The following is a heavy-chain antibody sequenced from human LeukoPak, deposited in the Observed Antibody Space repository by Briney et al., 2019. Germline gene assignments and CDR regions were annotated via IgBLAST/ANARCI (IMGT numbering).Heavy chain of an antibody. J-gene: IGHJ5*02. CDR3: ARARLEDGSGSYYYSHLNWFDP. D-gene: IGHD3-10*01. CDR1: GYTFTSYA. V-gene: IGHV7-4-1*02. Sequence: ASVKVSCKASGYTFTSYAMNWVRQAPGQGLEWMGWINTNTENPTYAQGFTGRFVFSLDTSVSTAYLQISSLKAEDTAVYYCARARLEDGSGSYYYSHLNWFDPWGQGTLVTVSS. CDR2: INTNTENP.